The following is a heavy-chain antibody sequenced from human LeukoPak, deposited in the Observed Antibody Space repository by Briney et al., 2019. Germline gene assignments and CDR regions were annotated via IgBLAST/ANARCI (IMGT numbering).Heavy chain of an antibody. D-gene: IGHD3-16*01. CDR3: AKAKDYDYVWGSYSDY. J-gene: IGHJ4*02. V-gene: IGHV3-23*01. Sequence: GGSLRLSCAASGFTFSSYGMSWVRQAPGKGLEWVSAISGSGGSTYYADSVKGRFTISRDNSKNTLYLQMNSLRAEDTAVYYCAKAKDYDYVWGSYSDYWGQGTLVTVSS. CDR1: GFTFSSYG. CDR2: ISGSGGST.